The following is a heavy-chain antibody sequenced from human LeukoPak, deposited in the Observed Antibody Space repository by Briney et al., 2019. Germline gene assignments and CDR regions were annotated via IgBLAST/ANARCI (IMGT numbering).Heavy chain of an antibody. CDR1: GFIFSDYY. V-gene: IGHV4-38-2*01. D-gene: IGHD1-26*01. J-gene: IGHJ4*02. CDR3: ARVFSVSYFFDY. CDR2: IYYSGST. Sequence: GSLRLSCAASGFIFSDYYMTWIRQPPGKGLEWIGSIYYSGSTHYNPSLKSRVTISVDTSKNQFSPKLSSVTAADTAVYYCARVFSVSYFFDYWGQGTLVTVSS.